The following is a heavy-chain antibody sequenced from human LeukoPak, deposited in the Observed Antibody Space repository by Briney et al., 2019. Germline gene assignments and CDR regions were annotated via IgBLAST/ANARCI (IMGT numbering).Heavy chain of an antibody. CDR3: AGHKQKLSSGNWFDP. Sequence: SETLSLTCTVSGGSISSGVYYWSWIRQHPGKGLEWIVYIYYSGSTYYNPSLKSRVTISVDTSKTQFSLKLSSVTAADTAVYYCAGHKQKLSSGNWFDPWGQGTLVTVSS. V-gene: IGHV4-31*03. CDR1: GGSISSGVYY. D-gene: IGHD6-13*01. J-gene: IGHJ5*02. CDR2: IYYSGST.